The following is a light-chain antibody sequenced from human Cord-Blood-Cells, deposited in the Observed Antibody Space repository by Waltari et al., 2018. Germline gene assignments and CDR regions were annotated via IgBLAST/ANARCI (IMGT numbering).Light chain of an antibody. V-gene: IGKV4-1*01. Sequence: DIVMTQSPDSLAVSLGERATINCTPSQSVLYSSNNKNYLAWYQQKPGQPPKLLIYWASTRESGVPDRFSGSGSGTDFTLTISSLQAEDVAVYYCQQYYSTMYTFGQGTKLEIK. CDR1: QSVLYSSNNKNY. J-gene: IGKJ2*01. CDR3: QQYYSTMYT. CDR2: WAS.